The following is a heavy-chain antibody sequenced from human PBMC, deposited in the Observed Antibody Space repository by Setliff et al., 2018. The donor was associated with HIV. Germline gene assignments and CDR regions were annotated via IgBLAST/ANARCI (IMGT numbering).Heavy chain of an antibody. D-gene: IGHD3-10*01. CDR1: GGTFNTYT. Sequence: GASVKVSCKASGGTFNTYTITWLRQAPGQGLEWMGGIIPFTGTTSYAQKFQGRVTITTDESRSRVYMEVSSLRSEDKSVYYCARAPRLTMIRGVFYYWGQGTLVTVSS. V-gene: IGHV1-69*16. CDR2: IIPFTGTT. J-gene: IGHJ4*02. CDR3: ARAPRLTMIRGVFYY.